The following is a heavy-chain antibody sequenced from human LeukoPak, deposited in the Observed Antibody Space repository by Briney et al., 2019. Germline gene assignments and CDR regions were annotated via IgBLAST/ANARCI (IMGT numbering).Heavy chain of an antibody. Sequence: GASVKVSCKASGYTFTSYYVHWVRQAPGQGLEWMGIINPSGGSTSYAQKFQGRVTMTRDTSTSTVYMELSSLRSEDTAVYYCARDASILWWPLNNWFDPWGQGTLVTVSS. J-gene: IGHJ5*02. CDR2: INPSGGST. CDR3: ARDASILWWPLNNWFDP. V-gene: IGHV1-46*01. CDR1: GYTFTSYY. D-gene: IGHD2-21*01.